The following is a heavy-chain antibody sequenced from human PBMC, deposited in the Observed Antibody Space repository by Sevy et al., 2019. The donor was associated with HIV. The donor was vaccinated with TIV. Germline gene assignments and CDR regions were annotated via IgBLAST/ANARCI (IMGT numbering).Heavy chain of an antibody. CDR2: MKQDGSEK. CDR3: VGGGLGGYIYSLDC. V-gene: IGHV3-7*01. CDR1: GFTFSSYW. D-gene: IGHD5-12*01. Sequence: EGSLRLSCAASGFTFSSYWMSWVRQAPGKGLEWVATMKQDGSEKYYVDSVKGRFTISRDNAKNSLFLQMNSLRVEDTAVYYCVGGGLGGYIYSLDCWGQGTLVTVSS. J-gene: IGHJ4*02.